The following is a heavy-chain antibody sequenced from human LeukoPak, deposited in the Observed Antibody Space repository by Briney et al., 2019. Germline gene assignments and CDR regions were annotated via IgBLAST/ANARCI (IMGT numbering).Heavy chain of an antibody. J-gene: IGHJ5*02. V-gene: IGHV1-69*13. CDR1: GYTFTSYG. CDR3: ARVASGYSYGYWFDP. D-gene: IGHD5-18*01. CDR2: IIPIFGTA. Sequence: SVTVSCKASGYTFTSYGISWVRQAPGQGLEWMGGIIPIFGTANYAQKFQGRVTITADESTSTAYMELSSLRSEDTAVYYCARVASGYSYGYWFDPWGQGTLVTVSS.